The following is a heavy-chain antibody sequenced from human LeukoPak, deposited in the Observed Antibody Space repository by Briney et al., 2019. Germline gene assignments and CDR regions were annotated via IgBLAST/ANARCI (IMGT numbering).Heavy chain of an antibody. D-gene: IGHD6-19*01. J-gene: IGHJ2*01. CDR2: ISGFGART. V-gene: IGHV3-23*01. CDR3: AKSGESSSGWYIGGYFDL. Sequence: GESLRHSCVASGYTFSNYAMSWVRQAPGKGLEWVSAISGFGARTYYADSAKGRFTMSRDNSKNTAFLQMSTLRAEDTAVYYCAKSGESSSGWYIGGYFDLWGRGTLVTVSS. CDR1: GYTFSNYA.